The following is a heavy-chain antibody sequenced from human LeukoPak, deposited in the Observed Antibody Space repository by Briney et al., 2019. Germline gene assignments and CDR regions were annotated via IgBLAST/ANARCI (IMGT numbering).Heavy chain of an antibody. CDR2: IIPIFGTA. CDR1: GGTFSSYA. J-gene: IGHJ4*02. D-gene: IGHD1-7*01. CDR3: ARLRGTGTTYYYFDY. V-gene: IGHV1-69*01. Sequence: SVKVPCKASGGTFSSYAISWVRQAPGQGLEWMGGIIPIFGTANYAQKFQGRVTITADESTSTAYMELSSLRSEDTAVYYCARLRGTGTTYYYFDYWGQGTLVTVSS.